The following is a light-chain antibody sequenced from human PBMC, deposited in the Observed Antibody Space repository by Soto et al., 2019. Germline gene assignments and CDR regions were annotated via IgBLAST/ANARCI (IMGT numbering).Light chain of an antibody. V-gene: IGKV3-15*01. J-gene: IGKJ5*01. CDR2: DAS. CDR1: QSVSRY. CDR3: QQCSDWPLFT. Sequence: EIVMTQSPATLSVSPGETATLSCRASQSVSRYLAWYQHRPGQAPRLLIYDASTRATGIPARFSGSGSGTEFTLTISGLRSEDFAVYFCQQCSDWPLFTFGQGTRLEIK.